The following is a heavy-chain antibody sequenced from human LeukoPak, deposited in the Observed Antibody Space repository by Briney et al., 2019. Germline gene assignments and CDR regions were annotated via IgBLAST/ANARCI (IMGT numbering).Heavy chain of an antibody. D-gene: IGHD3-22*01. Sequence: ASVKVSCKASGYTFTSYGISWVRQAPGQGLEWMGWISAYNGNTNYAQKPQGRVTMTTDTSTSTAYMELRSLRSDDTAVYYCARVRENTMIVGDAFDIWGQGTMVTVSS. CDR3: ARVRENTMIVGDAFDI. J-gene: IGHJ3*02. CDR1: GYTFTSYG. CDR2: ISAYNGNT. V-gene: IGHV1-18*01.